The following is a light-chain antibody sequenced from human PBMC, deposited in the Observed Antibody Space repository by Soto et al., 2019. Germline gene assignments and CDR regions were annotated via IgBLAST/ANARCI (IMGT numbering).Light chain of an antibody. CDR1: QGISSY. J-gene: IGKJ5*01. V-gene: IGKV1-9*01. CDR3: QQLLSYPIT. CDR2: AAS. Sequence: DIQLTQSPSFLSASVGYRVTITCRASQGISSYLAWYQQKPGKAPKLLIYAASTLQSGVPLRFSGSGSGTSFTLTISSLQPEDFATYYCQQLLSYPITFGQGTRLEI.